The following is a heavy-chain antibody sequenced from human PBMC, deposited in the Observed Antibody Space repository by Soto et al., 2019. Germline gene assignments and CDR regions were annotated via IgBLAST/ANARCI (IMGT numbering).Heavy chain of an antibody. CDR1: GFTFSSYG. CDR2: IWYDGSNK. Sequence: GGSLRLSCAASGFTFSSYGMHWVRQAPGEGLEWVAVIWYDGSNKYYADSVKGRFTISRDNSKNTLYLQMNSLRAEDTAVYYCARQPDCSSTSCYSWSYYYGMDVWGQGTTVTVSS. CDR3: ARQPDCSSTSCYSWSYYYGMDV. V-gene: IGHV3-33*01. J-gene: IGHJ6*02. D-gene: IGHD2-2*02.